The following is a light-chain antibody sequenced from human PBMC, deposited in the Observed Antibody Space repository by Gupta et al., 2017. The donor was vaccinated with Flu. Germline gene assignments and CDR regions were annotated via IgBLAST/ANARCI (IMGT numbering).Light chain of an antibody. J-gene: IGLJ3*02. CDR2: GVS. V-gene: IGLV2-14*01. CDR3: SAYTTRSTLV. Sequence: IYGVSNRPSGISDRFSGTKSDNTASLTISGLQADDAADYYCSAYTTRSTLVFGGGTKLTVL.